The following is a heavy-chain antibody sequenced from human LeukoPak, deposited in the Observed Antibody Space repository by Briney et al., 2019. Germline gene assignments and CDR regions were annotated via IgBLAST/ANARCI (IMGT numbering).Heavy chain of an antibody. Sequence: ASVKVSCKASGYTFTGYYMHWVRQAPGQGLEWMGWINLNSGGTNYAQKFQGRVTMTRDTSISTAYMELSRLRSDDTAVYYCARVGTITMVRGVISGLDFDYWGQGTLVTVSS. V-gene: IGHV1-2*02. CDR3: ARVGTITMVRGVISGLDFDY. CDR2: INLNSGGT. CDR1: GYTFTGYY. D-gene: IGHD3-10*01. J-gene: IGHJ4*02.